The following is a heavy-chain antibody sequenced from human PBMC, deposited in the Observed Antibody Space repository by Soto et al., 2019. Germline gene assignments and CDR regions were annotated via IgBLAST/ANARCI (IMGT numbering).Heavy chain of an antibody. Sequence: QVQLVESGGGWVYSGGSLRLSCEASGFTFSAHYMSWVRQAPGKGLEWVSHISDSGSTIYYSDSVKGRFTISRDNAKNSLYLQMNTLRDEDTAVYYCARDRKPSSYIGLDVWGQGTTVTVSS. J-gene: IGHJ6*02. V-gene: IGHV3-11*01. CDR3: ARDRKPSSYIGLDV. D-gene: IGHD4-4*01. CDR1: GFTFSAHY. CDR2: ISDSGSTI.